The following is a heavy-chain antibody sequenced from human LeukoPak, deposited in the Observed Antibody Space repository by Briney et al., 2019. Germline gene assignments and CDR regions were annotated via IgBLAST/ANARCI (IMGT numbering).Heavy chain of an antibody. CDR1: GFSFSSNG. V-gene: IGHV3-33*01. CDR3: ARVSDYCNYFDY. CDR2: IWYDGSNK. D-gene: IGHD4-11*01. Sequence: GGSLRLSCAASGFSFSSNGMHWVRRAPGKGLEWVAVIWYDGSNKYYADSVKGRFTISRDNSKNTLYLQMNSLRAEDTAVYYCARVSDYCNYFDYWGQGTMVTVSS. J-gene: IGHJ4*02.